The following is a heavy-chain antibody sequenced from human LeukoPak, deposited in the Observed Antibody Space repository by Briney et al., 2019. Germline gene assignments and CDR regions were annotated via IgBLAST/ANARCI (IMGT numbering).Heavy chain of an antibody. V-gene: IGHV4-39*01. J-gene: IGHJ4*02. CDR2: IYYSGST. CDR3: ARTTYYYDSSGYSELYYFDY. CDR1: GGSISSSSYY. D-gene: IGHD3-22*01. Sequence: PSETLSLTCTVSGGSISSSSYYWGWIRQPPGKGLEWIGSIYYSGSTYYNPSLKSRVTISVYTSKNQFSLKLSSVTAADTAVYYCARTTYYYDSSGYSELYYFDYWGQGTLVTVSS.